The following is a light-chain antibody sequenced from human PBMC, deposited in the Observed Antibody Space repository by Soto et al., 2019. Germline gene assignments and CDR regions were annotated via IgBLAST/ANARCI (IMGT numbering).Light chain of an antibody. V-gene: IGLV2-14*01. J-gene: IGLJ3*02. Sequence: QSVLTQPASVSGSPGQSITISCTGTPSDIGNYNYVSWYQQHPGKAPKLIIYGVSNRPSGVSNRFSASKSGNAASLTISGLQAEDEADYYCSSYTAYTTLWVFGAGTKLTVL. CDR3: SSYTAYTTLWV. CDR2: GVS. CDR1: PSDIGNYNY.